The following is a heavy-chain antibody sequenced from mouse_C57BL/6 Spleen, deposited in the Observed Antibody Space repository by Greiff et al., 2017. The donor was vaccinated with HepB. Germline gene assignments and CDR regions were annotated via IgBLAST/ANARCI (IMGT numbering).Heavy chain of an antibody. Sequence: VQLQQSGAELVKPGASVKLSCKASGYTFTSYWMHWVKQRPGQGLEWIGMIHPNSGSTNYNEKFKSKATLTVDKSSSTAYMQLSSLTSEDSAVYYCARSGDYYGSSYGWYFDVWGTGTTVTVSS. CDR2: IHPNSGST. D-gene: IGHD1-1*01. CDR1: GYTFTSYW. CDR3: ARSGDYYGSSYGWYFDV. V-gene: IGHV1-64*01. J-gene: IGHJ1*03.